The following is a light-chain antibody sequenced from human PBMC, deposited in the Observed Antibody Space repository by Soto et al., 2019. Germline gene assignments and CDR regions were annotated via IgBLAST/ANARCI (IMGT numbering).Light chain of an antibody. CDR2: KAS. J-gene: IGKJ1*01. CDR1: QRINNW. Sequence: DIQRTQSPSTLSASVGDRVTINCRASQRINNWLVWYQQKQGIAPKLLMYKASNLESWVPSRFSGSGSGTEFALTISSLQPDDFATYSCQQDNSYPWKFVQGTKVQIK. V-gene: IGKV1-5*03. CDR3: QQDNSYPWK.